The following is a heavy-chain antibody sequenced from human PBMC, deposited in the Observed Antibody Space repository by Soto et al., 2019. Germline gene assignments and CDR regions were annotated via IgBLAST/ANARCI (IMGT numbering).Heavy chain of an antibody. Sequence: SVKVSCKASGGTFSSYAISWVRQVPGQGLEWMGGIIPIFGTANYAQKFQGRVTITADESTSTAYMELSSLRSEDTAVYYCARGGTTIFGVVMTGFDYWGQGTLVTVSS. J-gene: IGHJ4*02. CDR1: GGTFSSYA. V-gene: IGHV1-69*13. CDR2: IIPIFGTA. D-gene: IGHD3-3*01. CDR3: ARGGTTIFGVVMTGFDY.